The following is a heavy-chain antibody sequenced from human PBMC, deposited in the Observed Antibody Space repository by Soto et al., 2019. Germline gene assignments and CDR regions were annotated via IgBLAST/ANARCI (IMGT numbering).Heavy chain of an antibody. CDR2: IKSKTDGGTT. J-gene: IGHJ4*02. Sequence: EVQLVESGGGLVKPGGSLRLSCAASGFTFSNAWMSWVRQAPGKGLEWVGRIKSKTDGGTTDYAAPVKGRFTISRDDSKNTLYLQMNSLKTEDTAVYYCTTWDRYGPHFDYWGQGTLVTVSS. CDR1: GFTFSNAW. CDR3: TTWDRYGPHFDY. V-gene: IGHV3-15*01. D-gene: IGHD5-18*01.